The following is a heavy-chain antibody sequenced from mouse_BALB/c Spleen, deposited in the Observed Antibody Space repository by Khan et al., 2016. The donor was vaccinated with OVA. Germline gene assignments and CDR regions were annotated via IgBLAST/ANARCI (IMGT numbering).Heavy chain of an antibody. V-gene: IGHV5-9*02. CDR3: ARPSYYGNPWFTY. D-gene: IGHD2-10*01. J-gene: IGHJ3*01. CDR1: GFAFSSYD. CDR2: ISGTGIYT. Sequence: EVQLVESGGGLVKPGGSLKLSCAPSGFAFSSYDMSWVRQTPEKRLEWVATISGTGIYTYYPDSVKGRFTISRDNARKTLYLQMSSLGSEDTALSYWARPSYYGNPWFTYWGQGTLVTVSA.